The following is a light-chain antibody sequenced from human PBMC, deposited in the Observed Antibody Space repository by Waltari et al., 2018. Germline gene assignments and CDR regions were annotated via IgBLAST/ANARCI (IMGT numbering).Light chain of an antibody. J-gene: IGLJ3*02. V-gene: IGLV2-23*01. CDR2: EGT. Sequence: QSALTQPASVSGSPGKAGTISCTETSDDVGNYNLVTWYQQQPGKVPQPMIYEGTKPPSGVSNRFSVSKSCNTASLTCSGLQADDEADYYCCSFASTSTLNWFFGGRTKLTVL. CDR3: CSFASTSTLNWF. CDR1: SDDVGNYNL.